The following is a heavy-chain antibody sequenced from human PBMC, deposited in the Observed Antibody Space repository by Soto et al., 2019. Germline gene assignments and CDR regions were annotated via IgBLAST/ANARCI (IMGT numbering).Heavy chain of an antibody. CDR3: ARGGVDVVATSAFDY. D-gene: IGHD5-12*01. CDR1: GATYSNSA. V-gene: IGHV1-69*10. CDR2: INPILGIP. Sequence: QVQLVQSGAEVKKPGSSVKVSCKASGATYSNSAISWLRQAPGQGLEWMGGINPILGIPDYAHKFQGRVTITAEESTSTGYMDLGGLRSEDRALFFCARGGVDVVATSAFDYWGQGTLVTVSS. J-gene: IGHJ4*02.